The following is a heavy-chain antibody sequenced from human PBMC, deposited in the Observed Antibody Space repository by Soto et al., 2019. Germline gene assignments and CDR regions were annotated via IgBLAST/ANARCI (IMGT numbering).Heavy chain of an antibody. Sequence: ASVKVSCKASGYTFTASYIHWLRQAPGQGLEWMGWINPDSGITNYARKFQGRVTLTGDTSISTAYMELNTLKSDDSALYYCAAGRSGPGRRTIKFDPWGQGTLVTVSS. J-gene: IGHJ5*02. CDR2: INPDSGIT. D-gene: IGHD3-3*01. CDR1: GYTFTASY. V-gene: IGHV1-2*02. CDR3: AAGRSGPGRRTIKFDP.